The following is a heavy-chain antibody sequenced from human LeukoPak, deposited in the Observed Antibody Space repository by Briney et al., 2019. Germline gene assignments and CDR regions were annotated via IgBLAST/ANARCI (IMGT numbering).Heavy chain of an antibody. CDR2: ISSSSSTI. CDR3: ARGLDIVVVPAAIYFDY. D-gene: IGHD2-2*03. J-gene: IGHJ4*02. V-gene: IGHV3-48*01. CDR1: GFSVSHKY. Sequence: GGSLRLSCAASGFSVSHKYMTWVRQAPGKGLEWVSYISSSSSTIYYADSVKGRFTISRDNAKNSLYLQMNSLRAEDTAVYYCARGLDIVVVPAAIYFDYWGQGTLVTVSS.